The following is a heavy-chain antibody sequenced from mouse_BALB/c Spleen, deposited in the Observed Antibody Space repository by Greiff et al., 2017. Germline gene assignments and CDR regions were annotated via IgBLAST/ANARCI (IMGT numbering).Heavy chain of an antibody. CDR2: IDPENGDT. J-gene: IGHJ2*01. V-gene: IGHV14-4*02. CDR1: GFNIKDYY. CDR3: NAIITTVVAHLDY. Sequence: EVQLQQSGAELVRSGASVKLSCTASGFNIKDYYMHWVKQRPEQGLEWIGWIDPENGDTEYAPKFQGKATMTADTSSNTAYLQLSSLTSEDTAVYYCNAIITTVVAHLDYWGQGTTLTVSS. D-gene: IGHD1-1*01.